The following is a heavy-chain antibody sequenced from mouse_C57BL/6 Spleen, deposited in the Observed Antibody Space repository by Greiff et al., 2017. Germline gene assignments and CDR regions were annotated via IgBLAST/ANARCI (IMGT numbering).Heavy chain of an antibody. CDR1: GYTFTSYW. V-gene: IGHV1-55*01. D-gene: IGHD1-1*01. CDR2: IYPGSGST. Sequence: VKLQQPGAELVKPGASVKMSCKASGYTFTSYWITWVKQRPGQGLEWIGDIYPGSGSTNYNEKFKSKATLTVDTSSSTAYMQLSSLTSEDSAVYYCARYEIGYYYGSSSGYWGQGTTLTVSS. CDR3: ARYEIGYYYGSSSGY. J-gene: IGHJ2*01.